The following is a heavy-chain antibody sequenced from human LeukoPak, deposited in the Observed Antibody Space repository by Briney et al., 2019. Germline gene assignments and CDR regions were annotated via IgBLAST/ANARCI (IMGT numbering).Heavy chain of an antibody. CDR1: GFTFSSYG. CDR3: ARGLVGAFYPFDY. J-gene: IGHJ4*02. CDR2: ISSSSTYI. V-gene: IGHV3-21*01. D-gene: IGHD1-26*01. Sequence: PGGSLRLSCAASGFTFSSYGMNWVRQAPGKGLEWVSFISSSSTYIYYADSVKGRFTISRDNAKNSLYLQMNSLIAEDTAVYYCARGLVGAFYPFDYWGQGTLVTVSS.